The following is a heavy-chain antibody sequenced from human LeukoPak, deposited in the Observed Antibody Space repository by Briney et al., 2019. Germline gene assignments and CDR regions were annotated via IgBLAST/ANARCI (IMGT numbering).Heavy chain of an antibody. CDR3: STVSKWRFAGSYVNDY. J-gene: IGHJ4*02. Sequence: EGSLRLSCEASGFTFSNAWMTWVRQAPGKGLEWVGRIKSNGDGGTTDYAAPMKGRFTISRDDSRNTLYLQMNSLKTEDTAVYYCSTVSKWRFAGSYVNDYWGQGTLVTVSS. CDR1: GFTFSNAW. CDR2: IKSNGDGGTT. D-gene: IGHD3-10*01. V-gene: IGHV3-15*01.